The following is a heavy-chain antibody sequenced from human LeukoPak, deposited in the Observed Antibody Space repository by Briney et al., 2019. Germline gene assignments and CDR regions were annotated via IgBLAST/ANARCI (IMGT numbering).Heavy chain of an antibody. D-gene: IGHD6-19*01. V-gene: IGHV3-11*06. CDR3: AREGGSGWPPCYFDY. Sequence: GGSLRLSCAASGFTFSDYYMSWIRQAPGKGLEWVSYISSSSSYTNYADSVKGRFTISRDNAKNSLYLQMNSLRAEDTAVYYCAREGGSGWPPCYFDYWGQGTLVTVSS. CDR2: ISSSSSYT. CDR1: GFTFSDYY. J-gene: IGHJ4*02.